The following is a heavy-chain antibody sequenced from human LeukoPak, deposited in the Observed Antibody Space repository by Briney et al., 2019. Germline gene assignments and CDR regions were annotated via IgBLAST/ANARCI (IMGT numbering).Heavy chain of an antibody. Sequence: SETLSLTCAVYGGSINGYYWSWIRQPPGKGLKGVGEINDSVSTNYNPSLKSPGTISFDMSNNQFSLKLTSVTAADTALYYCARGSEGTAVPYFDYWGQGTLVIVSS. CDR3: ARGSEGTAVPYFDY. D-gene: IGHD6-19*01. V-gene: IGHV4-34*01. J-gene: IGHJ4*02. CDR2: INDSVST. CDR1: GGSINGYY.